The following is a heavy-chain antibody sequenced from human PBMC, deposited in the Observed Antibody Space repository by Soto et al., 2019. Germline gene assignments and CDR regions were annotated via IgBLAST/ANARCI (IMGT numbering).Heavy chain of an antibody. J-gene: IGHJ4*02. CDR2: VSIGGST. V-gene: IGHV3-23*01. Sequence: DVQLLESGGGLVQPEGSLRLSCAASGFTFSRYAMGWVRQGPGKGLEWVAVVSIGGSTHYADSVRGRFTISRDNSKNTLSLQMNSLTAEVTAVYFCAKRRGAGGHFDYWGQGARVTVSS. CDR1: GFTFSRYA. CDR3: AKRRGAGGHFDY. D-gene: IGHD2-15*01.